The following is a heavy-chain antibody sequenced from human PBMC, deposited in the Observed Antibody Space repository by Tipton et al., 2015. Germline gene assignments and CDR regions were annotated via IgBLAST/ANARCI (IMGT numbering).Heavy chain of an antibody. CDR2: INRAGSST. CDR3: AKEDPGDLSGTFDS. J-gene: IGHJ4*02. Sequence: SLRLSCAASGFTFSSYWMHWVRQAPGKGLVWVSRINRAGSSTNYADSVKGRFTISRDTANKSLHLQMNSLRPHDSAVYYCAKEDPGDLSGTFDSWGQGIPVSVSS. CDR1: GFTFSSYW. V-gene: IGHV3-74*01. D-gene: IGHD1-26*01.